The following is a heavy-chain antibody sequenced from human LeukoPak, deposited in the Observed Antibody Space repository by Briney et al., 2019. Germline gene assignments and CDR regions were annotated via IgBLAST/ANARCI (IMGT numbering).Heavy chain of an antibody. CDR3: ARGKYRVATSY. Sequence: SETLSLTCTVSGGSISSGGYYWSWIRQPPGKGLEWIGYIYYSGSTYYNPSLKSRVTISVDTSKNQSSLKLSSVTAADTAVYYCARGKYRVATSYWGQGTLVTVSS. V-gene: IGHV4-61*08. J-gene: IGHJ4*02. CDR1: GGSISSGGYY. D-gene: IGHD5-12*01. CDR2: IYYSGST.